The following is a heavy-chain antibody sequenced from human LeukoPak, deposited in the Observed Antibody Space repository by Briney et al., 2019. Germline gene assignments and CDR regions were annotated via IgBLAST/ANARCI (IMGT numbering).Heavy chain of an antibody. J-gene: IGHJ4*02. CDR2: IYYSGST. Sequence: SETLSLTCTVSGGSISSYYWSWIRQPPGKGLEWIGYIYYSGSTNYNPSLKSRVTISVDTSKNQFSLKLSSVTAADTAVYYCARDSMVRGVKFYYWGQGTLVTVSS. CDR1: GGSISSYY. V-gene: IGHV4-59*01. D-gene: IGHD3-10*01. CDR3: ARDSMVRGVKFYY.